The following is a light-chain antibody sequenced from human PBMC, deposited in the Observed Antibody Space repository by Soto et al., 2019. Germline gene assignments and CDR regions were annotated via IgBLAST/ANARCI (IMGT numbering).Light chain of an antibody. Sequence: QTVVTQEPSFSVSPGGTVTLTCGLSSGSVSTSSYPSWYQQTPGQAPRTLIYSTNTRSSGVPDRFSGSILGNKAALTITGAQADDESDYYCSSYAGSNKGVFGTGTKLTVL. J-gene: IGLJ1*01. V-gene: IGLV8-61*01. CDR2: STN. CDR3: SSYAGSNKGV. CDR1: SGSVSTSSY.